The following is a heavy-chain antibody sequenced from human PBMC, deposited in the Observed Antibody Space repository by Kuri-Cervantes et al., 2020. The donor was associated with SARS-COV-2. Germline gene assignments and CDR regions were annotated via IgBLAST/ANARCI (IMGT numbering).Heavy chain of an antibody. J-gene: IGHJ4*02. V-gene: IGHV1-3*01. CDR2: INAGNGNT. D-gene: IGHD6-19*01. Sequence: ASVKVSCKASGYTFTSYAMHWVRQAPGQRLEWMGWINAGNGNTKYSQKFQGRVTITRDTSASTVYMELSSLRSEDTAVYYCARSGHVSSGWYYFDYWGQGTLVTVSS. CDR3: ARSGHVSSGWYYFDY. CDR1: GYTFTSYA.